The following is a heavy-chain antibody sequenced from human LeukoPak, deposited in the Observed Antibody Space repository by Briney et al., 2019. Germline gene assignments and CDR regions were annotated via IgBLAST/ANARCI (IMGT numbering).Heavy chain of an antibody. CDR1: GGSISSGGYY. J-gene: IGHJ5*02. D-gene: IGHD2-15*01. CDR3: ARYRIRYCSGGSCYKWFDP. V-gene: IGHV4-31*03. Sequence: SETLSLTCLFSGGSISSGGYYWSWIRQPPGKGLEWIGYFYYRGSTYYNPSLKSRVTISVDTSKNHFSLKLSSVTAANTAVYYCARYRIRYCSGGSCYKWFDPWGQGTLVTVSS. CDR2: FYYRGST.